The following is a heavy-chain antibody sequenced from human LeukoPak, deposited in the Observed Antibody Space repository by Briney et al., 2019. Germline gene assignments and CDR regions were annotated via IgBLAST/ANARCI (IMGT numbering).Heavy chain of an antibody. V-gene: IGHV3-48*01. Sequence: GGSLRLSCAASGFTFSTYRMNWVRQAPGKGLEWLSYISSGSNTIFYADSVKGRFTISRDNAKNSLFLQMNSLRAEDTAVYYCARDPGYFYDSSGYLYGMDVWGQGTTVTVSS. CDR3: ARDPGYFYDSSGYLYGMDV. J-gene: IGHJ6*02. D-gene: IGHD3-22*01. CDR1: GFTFSTYR. CDR2: ISSGSNTI.